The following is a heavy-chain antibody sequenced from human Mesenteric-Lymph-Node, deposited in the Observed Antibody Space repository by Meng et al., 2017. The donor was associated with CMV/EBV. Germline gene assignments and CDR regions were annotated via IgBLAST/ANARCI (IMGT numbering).Heavy chain of an antibody. J-gene: IGHJ4*02. CDR1: GYMFTSYY. CDR2: INTSGGTT. Sequence: ASVKVSCKASGYMFTSYYMHWVRQAPGQGLEWMGLINTSGGTTSYAQKFQGRLTLTRDTSTSTVYMELSSLRSEDTAVYYCARDLYYFDYWGQGTLVTVS. V-gene: IGHV1-46*01. CDR3: ARDLYYFDY.